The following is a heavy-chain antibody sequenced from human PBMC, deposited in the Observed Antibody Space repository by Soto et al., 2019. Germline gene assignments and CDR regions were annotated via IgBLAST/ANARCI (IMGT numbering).Heavy chain of an antibody. Sequence: GGSLRLSCAASGFTFSSYEMNWVRQAPGKGLEWVSYISSSGSTIYYADSVKGRFTISRDNPKNTLYLQMNSLRAEDTALYYCAKDRRRVTKIEVVIQGPYYNYGMDVWGQGTTVTVS. CDR3: AKDRRRVTKIEVVIQGPYYNYGMDV. D-gene: IGHD3-22*01. J-gene: IGHJ6*02. CDR2: ISSSGSTI. V-gene: IGHV3-48*03. CDR1: GFTFSSYE.